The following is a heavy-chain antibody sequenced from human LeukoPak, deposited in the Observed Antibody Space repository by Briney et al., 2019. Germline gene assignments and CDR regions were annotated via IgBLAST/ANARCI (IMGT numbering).Heavy chain of an antibody. CDR3: AKDLAVGIPTASDY. D-gene: IGHD2-2*01. J-gene: IGHJ4*02. Sequence: GGSLRPSCVGSGFTFRSHAMSWVRQAPEEGLEFVSGIYENGGTTYYADSVKGRFTISRDNSKNTLSLQMISLRAEDTAVYYCAKDLAVGIPTASDYWGQGTLVTVSS. CDR1: GFTFRSHA. CDR2: IYENGGTT. V-gene: IGHV3-23*01.